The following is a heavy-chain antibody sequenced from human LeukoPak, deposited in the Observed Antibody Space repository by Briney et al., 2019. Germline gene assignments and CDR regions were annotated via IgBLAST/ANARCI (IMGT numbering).Heavy chain of an antibody. J-gene: IGHJ3*02. Sequence: GASVKVSCKASGYTFTSYGISWVRQAPGQGLEWMGWISTYSGNTNYAQKLQGRVTMTTDTSTSTAYMELRSLRSDDTAVYYCARDLTTYYDILTGYQSEAFDIWGQGTMVTVSS. CDR1: GYTFTSYG. V-gene: IGHV1-18*01. CDR3: ARDLTTYYDILTGYQSEAFDI. CDR2: ISTYSGNT. D-gene: IGHD3-9*01.